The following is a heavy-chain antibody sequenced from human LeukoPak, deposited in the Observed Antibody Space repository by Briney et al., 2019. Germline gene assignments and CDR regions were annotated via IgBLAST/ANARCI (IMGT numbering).Heavy chain of an antibody. Sequence: PGASVKVSCKASGYTFTSYGISWVRQAPGQGLEWLGWIGASTGDTNYTQNLQGRVTLTTDTSTNAAYMALRGLRSDDTAVYYCARDHNSRFDPWGQGTLVTVSS. CDR3: ARDHNSRFDP. J-gene: IGHJ5*02. V-gene: IGHV1-18*01. CDR2: IGASTGDT. CDR1: GYTFTSYG.